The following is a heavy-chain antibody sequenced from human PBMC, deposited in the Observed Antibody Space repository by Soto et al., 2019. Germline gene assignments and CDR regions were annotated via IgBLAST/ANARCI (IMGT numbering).Heavy chain of an antibody. CDR3: ARGDSSWYYYYYGMDV. Sequence: QVQLVESGGGVVQPGRSLRLSCAASGFTFSSYGMHWVRQALGKGLEWVAVIWYDGSNKYYADSVKGRFTISRDNSKNTLYLQMNSLRAEDTAVYYCARGDSSWYYYYYGMDVWGQGTTVTVSS. V-gene: IGHV3-33*01. CDR2: IWYDGSNK. D-gene: IGHD6-13*01. CDR1: GFTFSSYG. J-gene: IGHJ6*02.